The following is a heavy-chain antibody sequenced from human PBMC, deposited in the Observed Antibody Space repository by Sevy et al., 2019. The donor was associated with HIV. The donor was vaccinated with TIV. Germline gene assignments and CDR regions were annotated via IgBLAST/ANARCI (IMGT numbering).Heavy chain of an antibody. CDR1: GYTFTTCH. Sequence: ASVKVSCKISGYTFTTCHITWVRQAPGQGPECMGRISPHNGDTNYAPKFQGRVTMITDKSTSTAYMELRSLRSDDTAVYYCARAHCSGGRCYSLAYWGQGTLVTVSS. V-gene: IGHV1-18*01. J-gene: IGHJ4*02. CDR3: ARAHCSGGRCYSLAY. D-gene: IGHD2-15*01. CDR2: ISPHNGDT.